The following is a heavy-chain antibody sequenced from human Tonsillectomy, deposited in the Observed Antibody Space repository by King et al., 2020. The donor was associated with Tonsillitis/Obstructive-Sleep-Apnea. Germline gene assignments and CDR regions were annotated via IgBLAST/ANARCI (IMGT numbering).Heavy chain of an antibody. J-gene: IGHJ4*02. Sequence: QLVQSGAEVKKPGASVKVSCKASGYTFTSYYMHWVRQAPGQGLEWVGIIDPSGGRTNYAQKFQGRVTMTRDTSTSTVYMELSSLRSDDTAVYYCASSSSAHWGQGTLVTVSS. V-gene: IGHV1-46*01. CDR3: ASSSSAH. CDR1: GYTFTSYY. CDR2: IDPSGGRT. D-gene: IGHD3-10*01.